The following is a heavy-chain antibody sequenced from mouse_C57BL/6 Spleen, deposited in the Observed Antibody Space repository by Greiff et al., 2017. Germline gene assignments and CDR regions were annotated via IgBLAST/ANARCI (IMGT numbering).Heavy chain of an antibody. CDR3: AGAPFAY. Sequence: QVHVKQSGPELVKPGASVKLSCKASGYTFTSYDINWVKQRPGRGLEWIGWIYPRGGSTKYNEKFKGKATLTVDTSSSTAYMELHSLTSEDSAVYFCAGAPFAYWGQGTLVTVSA. CDR2: IYPRGGST. J-gene: IGHJ3*01. CDR1: GYTFTSYD. V-gene: IGHV1-85*01.